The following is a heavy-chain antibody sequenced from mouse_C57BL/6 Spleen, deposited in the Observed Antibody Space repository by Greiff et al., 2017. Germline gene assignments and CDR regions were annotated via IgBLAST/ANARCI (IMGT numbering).Heavy chain of an antibody. D-gene: IGHD1-1*01. J-gene: IGHJ1*03. CDR1: GYTFTSYW. Sequence: QVHVKQPGAELVMPGASVKLSCKASGYTFTSYWMHWVKQRPGQGLEWIGEIDPSDSYTNYNQKFKGKSTLTVDKSSSTAYMQLSSLTSEDSAVYYCARRDGSSHWYFDVWGTGTTVTVSS. CDR2: IDPSDSYT. V-gene: IGHV1-69*01. CDR3: ARRDGSSHWYFDV.